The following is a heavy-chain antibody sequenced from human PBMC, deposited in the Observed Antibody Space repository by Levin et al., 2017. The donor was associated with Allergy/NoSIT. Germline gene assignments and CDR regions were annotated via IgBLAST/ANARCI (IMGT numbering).Heavy chain of an antibody. Sequence: GGSLRLSCAASGFTFSSYSMNWVRQAPGKGLEWVSSISSSSSYIYYADSVKGRFTISRDNAKNSLYLQMNSLRAEDTAVYYCAREGIAAAGIGYWGQGTLVTVSS. CDR2: ISSSSSYI. V-gene: IGHV3-21*01. CDR1: GFTFSSYS. D-gene: IGHD6-13*01. CDR3: AREGIAAAGIGY. J-gene: IGHJ4*02.